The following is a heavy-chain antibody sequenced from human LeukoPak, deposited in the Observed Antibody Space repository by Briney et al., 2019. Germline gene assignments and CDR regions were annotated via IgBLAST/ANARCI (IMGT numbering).Heavy chain of an antibody. Sequence: GGSLRLSCAASGFTFSSYSMNWVRQAPGKGLEWVSSISSSSSYIYYADSVKGRFTISRDNAKNSLYLQMNSLRAVDTAVYYCARGYCSGGSCYYYYYGMDVWGQGTTVTVSS. CDR1: GFTFSSYS. D-gene: IGHD2-15*01. CDR3: ARGYCSGGSCYYYYYGMDV. CDR2: ISSSSSYI. J-gene: IGHJ6*02. V-gene: IGHV3-21*01.